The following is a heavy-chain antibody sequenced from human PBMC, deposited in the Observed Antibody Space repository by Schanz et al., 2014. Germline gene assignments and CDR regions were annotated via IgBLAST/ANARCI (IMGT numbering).Heavy chain of an antibody. Sequence: VESGGGVVQPGRSLRLSCAASGFTVSNNYMSWVRQAPGKGLECVSIIYSDGSTYYVDSVKGRFIISRDNSKNTVYLQMNSLRAEDTAVYYCARDPGGTKTHGLWGQGTLVTVSS. J-gene: IGHJ4*02. CDR2: IYSDGST. CDR3: ARDPGGTKTHGL. D-gene: IGHD2-15*01. V-gene: IGHV3-66*01. CDR1: GFTVSNNY.